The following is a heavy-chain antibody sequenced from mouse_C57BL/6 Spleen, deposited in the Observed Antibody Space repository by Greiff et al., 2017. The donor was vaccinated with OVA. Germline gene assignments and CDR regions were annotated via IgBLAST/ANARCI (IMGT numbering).Heavy chain of an antibody. Sequence: VQLQQSGAELARPGASVKMSCKASGYTFTSYTMHWVKQRPGQGLAWIGYINPSSGYTKYNQKFKDKATLTADKSSSTAYMQLSSLTSEDSAVYYCASLYDYDGEAMDYWGQGTSVTVSS. CDR1: GYTFTSYT. J-gene: IGHJ4*01. CDR3: ASLYDYDGEAMDY. CDR2: INPSSGYT. D-gene: IGHD2-4*01. V-gene: IGHV1-4*01.